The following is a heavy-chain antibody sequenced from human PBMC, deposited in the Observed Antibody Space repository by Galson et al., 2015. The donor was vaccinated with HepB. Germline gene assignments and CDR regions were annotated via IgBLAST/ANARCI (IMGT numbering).Heavy chain of an antibody. CDR2: ISSSSSTI. CDR3: ARACISTSCYIYYYGMDV. D-gene: IGHD2-2*02. Sequence: SLRLSCAASGFTFSSYSMNWVRQAPGKGLEWVSYISSSSSTIYYADSVKGRFTISRENAKNSLYLQINSLRDEDTAVYYCARACISTSCYIYYYGMDVWGQGTTVTVSS. J-gene: IGHJ6*02. CDR1: GFTFSSYS. V-gene: IGHV3-48*02.